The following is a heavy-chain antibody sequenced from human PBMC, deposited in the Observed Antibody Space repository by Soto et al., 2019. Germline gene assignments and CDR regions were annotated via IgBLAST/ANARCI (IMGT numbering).Heavy chain of an antibody. CDR1: GGSISSGGYS. CDR3: ARVPRDIVATKNWFDP. CDR2: IYHSGST. Sequence: PSETLSLTCAVSGGSISSGGYSWSWIRQPPGKGLEWIGYIYHSGSTYYNPSLKSRVTISVDRSKNQFSLKLSSVTAADTAVYYCARVPRDIVATKNWFDPWGQGTLVTVSS. D-gene: IGHD5-12*01. V-gene: IGHV4-30-2*01. J-gene: IGHJ5*02.